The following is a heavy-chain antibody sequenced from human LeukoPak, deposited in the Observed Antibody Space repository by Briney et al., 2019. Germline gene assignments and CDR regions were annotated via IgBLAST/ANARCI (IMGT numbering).Heavy chain of an antibody. CDR2: IYYSGST. CDR3: ASRYCDSTSCLFDY. D-gene: IGHD2-2*01. Sequence: SETLSLTCAVSGHSISSGYYWGWIRQPPGKGLEGVGSIYYSGSTYYNPSLKSRVTISLETSKKQFSLKLRSVTAADTAMYYCASRYCDSTSCLFDYWGQGTLVTVSS. V-gene: IGHV4-38-2*01. CDR1: GHSISSGYY. J-gene: IGHJ4*02.